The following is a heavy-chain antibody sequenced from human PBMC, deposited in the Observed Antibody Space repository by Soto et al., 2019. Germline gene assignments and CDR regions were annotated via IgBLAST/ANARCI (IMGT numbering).Heavy chain of an antibody. CDR2: IIPIFGTA. CDR3: ARGGISAAGTPLYYGMDA. J-gene: IGHJ6*02. D-gene: IGHD6-13*01. CDR1: GGTFSSYA. Sequence: SVKVSCKASGGTFSSYAISWVRQAPGQGLEWMGGIIPIFGTANYAQKFQGRVTITADESTSTAYMELSSLRSEDTAVYYCARGGISAAGTPLYYGMDAWGQGSTVTVSS. V-gene: IGHV1-69*13.